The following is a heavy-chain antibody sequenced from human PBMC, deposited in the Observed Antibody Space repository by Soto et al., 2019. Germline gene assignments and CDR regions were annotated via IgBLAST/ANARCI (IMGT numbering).Heavy chain of an antibody. J-gene: IGHJ4*02. CDR2: IKQDGSEK. Sequence: EVQLVESGGGLVQPGGSLRLSCAASGFTFSSYWMSWVRQAPGKGLEWVANIKQDGSEKYYVDSVKGRFTISRDNAKNSLYLQMNSLRAEDTAVYYCARDGGGFWSGYATYWGQGTLVTVSS. CDR3: ARDGGGFWSGYATY. CDR1: GFTFSSYW. V-gene: IGHV3-7*01. D-gene: IGHD3-3*01.